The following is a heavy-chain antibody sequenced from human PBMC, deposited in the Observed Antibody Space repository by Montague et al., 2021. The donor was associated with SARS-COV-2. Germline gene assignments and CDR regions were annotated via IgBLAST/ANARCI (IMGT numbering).Heavy chain of an antibody. CDR1: GGSITSGDYY. CDR3: AKDRGWGSRGAGYIDL. V-gene: IGHV4-31*03. J-gene: IGHJ2*01. CDR2: IYHTGST. Sequence: TLSLTCTVSGGSITSGDYYWTWIRQHPGKGLEWIGYIYHTGSTYYNPSLQSRLRTSVDTSKNEFSLTLTSVTAADTAIYYCAKDRGWGSRGAGYIDLWGRGTLVTVSS. D-gene: IGHD2-21*01.